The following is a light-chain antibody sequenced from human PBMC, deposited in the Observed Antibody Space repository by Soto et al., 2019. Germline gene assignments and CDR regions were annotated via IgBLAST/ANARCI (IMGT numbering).Light chain of an antibody. CDR1: QNVNNN. CDR2: RAS. CDR3: QQYNNWPSIT. Sequence: EIVMTQSPATLSVSPGERATLSCRASQNVNNNLAWYQQKPGQAPRLLIYRASTRATGIPARFSGSGSGTEFTLTISSLQSEDFAVYHCQQYNNWPSITFGQGTRLEIK. J-gene: IGKJ5*01. V-gene: IGKV3-15*01.